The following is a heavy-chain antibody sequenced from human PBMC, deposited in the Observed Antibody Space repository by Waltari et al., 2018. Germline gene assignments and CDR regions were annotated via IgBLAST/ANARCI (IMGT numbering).Heavy chain of an antibody. V-gene: IGHV3-30*01. D-gene: IGHD6-19*01. Sequence: QVQLEESGGGVVQPGRTLRLSCAASGFTFSSYAMHWVRQAPGKGLEWVAIISYDGSNKYNADSVKGRFTISRDNSKNTLYLQMNSLRAEDTAVYYCARDQRQYNSGWYFDYWGQGTLVTVSS. J-gene: IGHJ4*02. CDR3: ARDQRQYNSGWYFDY. CDR2: ISYDGSNK. CDR1: GFTFSSYA.